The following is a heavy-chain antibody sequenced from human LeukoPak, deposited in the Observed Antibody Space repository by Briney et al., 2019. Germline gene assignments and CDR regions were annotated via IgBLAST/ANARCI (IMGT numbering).Heavy chain of an antibody. CDR2: IYYSGST. CDR1: GGSISSGDYY. V-gene: IGHV4-30-4*08. J-gene: IGHJ4*02. CDR3: ARDLTGIIDY. D-gene: IGHD2/OR15-2a*01. Sequence: ASETLSLTCTVSGGSISSGDYYWSWIRQPPGKGLEWIGYIYYSGSTYYNPSLKSRVTISVDTSKYQFSLKLSSVTAADTAVYYCARDLTGIIDYWGQGTLVTVSS.